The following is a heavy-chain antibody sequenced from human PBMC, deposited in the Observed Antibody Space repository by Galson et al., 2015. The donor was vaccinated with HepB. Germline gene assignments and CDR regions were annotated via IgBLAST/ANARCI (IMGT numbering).Heavy chain of an antibody. J-gene: IGHJ4*01. D-gene: IGHD5-18*01. CDR1: GDSVSSNSAA. Sequence: CAISGDSVSSNSAAWNWIRQSPSRGLEWLGRTYYRSKWYNDYALSVKSRMTINPDTSKNQFSLQLKSVTPKDTAVYYCARSGRYSYLYYFDYWGQGALVTVSS. V-gene: IGHV6-1*01. CDR3: ARSGRYSYLYYFDY. CDR2: TYYRSKWYN.